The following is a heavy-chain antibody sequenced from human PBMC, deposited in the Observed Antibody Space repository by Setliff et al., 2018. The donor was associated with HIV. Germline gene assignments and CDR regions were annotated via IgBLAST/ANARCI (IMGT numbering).Heavy chain of an antibody. CDR2: IHHSGSS. J-gene: IGHJ5*02. CDR1: GGSISSNSYF. V-gene: IGHV4-39*01. D-gene: IGHD3-10*01. CDR3: ATYADRESNRFDP. Sequence: SETLSLTCSVSGGSISSNSYFWGWIRQPPGKGLEWFGSIHHSGSSYYNPSLKSRVTISIDTSNNLFSLKLSSVTAADTAVYYCATYADRESNRFDPWGQGILVTVSS.